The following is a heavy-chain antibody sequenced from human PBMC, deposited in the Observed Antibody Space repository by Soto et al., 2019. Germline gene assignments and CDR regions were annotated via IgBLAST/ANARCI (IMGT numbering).Heavy chain of an antibody. CDR2: IYWDGDE. J-gene: IGHJ6*02. Sequence: QITLKESRPTLEKPTQTLTLTCTFSGFSVSTSGVGVAWIRQPPGKALEWLALIYWDGDERYSPCLQSRVTITKDTAKNQVVRKMTNMGPVDTARYGWGHKGGRGAGMDVWGQGTTVTVSS. CDR3: GHKGGRGAGMDV. D-gene: IGHD1-26*01. V-gene: IGHV2-5*02. CDR1: GFSVSTSGVG.